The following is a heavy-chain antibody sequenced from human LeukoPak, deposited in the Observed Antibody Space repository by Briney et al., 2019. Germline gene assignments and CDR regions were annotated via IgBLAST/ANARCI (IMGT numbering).Heavy chain of an antibody. Sequence: SETLSLTCAVYGGSFSGYNWSWTRQPPGKGLEWIGEINHSGSTNYNPSLKSRVTISVDTSKNQFSLKLSSVTAADTAVYYCAREAVTTGWFDPWGQGTLVTVSS. D-gene: IGHD4-17*01. CDR2: INHSGST. CDR1: GGSFSGYN. V-gene: IGHV4-34*01. J-gene: IGHJ5*02. CDR3: AREAVTTGWFDP.